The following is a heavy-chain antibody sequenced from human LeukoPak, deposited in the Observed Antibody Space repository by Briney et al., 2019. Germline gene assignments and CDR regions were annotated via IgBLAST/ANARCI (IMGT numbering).Heavy chain of an antibody. CDR1: GYSISSGYY. V-gene: IGHV4-38-2*02. D-gene: IGHD2-2*01. CDR3: AREEGSYCSSNSCPGGFDY. CDR2: INHSGST. Sequence: PSETLSLTCAVSGYSISSGYYWGWIRQPPGKGLDWIGSINHSGSTYYNPSLKSRVTISVDTSKNQFSLKLSSVTAADTAVYYCAREEGSYCSSNSCPGGFDYWGQGTLVTVSS. J-gene: IGHJ4*02.